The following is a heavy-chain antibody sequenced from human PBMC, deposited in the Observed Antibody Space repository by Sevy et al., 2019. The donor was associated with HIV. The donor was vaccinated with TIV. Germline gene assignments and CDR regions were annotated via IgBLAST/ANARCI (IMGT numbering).Heavy chain of an antibody. V-gene: IGHV3-74*01. D-gene: IGHD3-16*01. CDR1: GFTFSSYW. Sequence: GGSLRLSCAASGFTFSSYWMHWVRQAPGKRLVWVARVNDDGTITYNADSVKGRFTISRDNVKNTLYLQMNSLRVDDTAVYFCVREHRGPSNAFDMWGQGTLVTVSS. J-gene: IGHJ3*02. CDR2: VNDDGTIT. CDR3: VREHRGPSNAFDM.